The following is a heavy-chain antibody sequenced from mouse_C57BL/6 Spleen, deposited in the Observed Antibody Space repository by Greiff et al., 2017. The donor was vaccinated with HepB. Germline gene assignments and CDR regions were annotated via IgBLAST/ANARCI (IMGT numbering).Heavy chain of an antibody. CDR2: IYPRSGNT. CDR1: GYTFTSYG. Sequence: QVHVKQSGAELARPGASVKLSCKASGYTFTSYGISWVKQRTGQGLEWIGEIYPRSGNTYYNEKFKGKATLTADKSSSTAYMELRSLTSEDAAVYFCARSDGSSYAWFAYWGQGTLVTVSA. D-gene: IGHD1-1*01. J-gene: IGHJ3*01. CDR3: ARSDGSSYAWFAY. V-gene: IGHV1-81*01.